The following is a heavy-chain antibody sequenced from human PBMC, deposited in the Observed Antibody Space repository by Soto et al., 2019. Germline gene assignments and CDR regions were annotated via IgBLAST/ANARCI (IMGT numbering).Heavy chain of an antibody. CDR2: INPSGGST. D-gene: IGHD2-2*01. CDR3: ARYFSIVVVPAAIFYVYGMDV. V-gene: IGHV1-46*01. CDR1: GYTFTSYY. J-gene: IGHJ6*02. Sequence: ASVKVSCKASGYTFTSYYMHWVRQAPGQGLERMGIINPSGGSTSYAQKFQGRVTMTRDTSTSTVYMELSSLRSDDTAVYYCARYFSIVVVPAAIFYVYGMDVWGQGTTVTVSS.